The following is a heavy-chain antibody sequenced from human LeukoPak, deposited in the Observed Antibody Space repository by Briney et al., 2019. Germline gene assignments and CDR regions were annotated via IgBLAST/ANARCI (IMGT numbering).Heavy chain of an antibody. Sequence: ASVKVSCKASGYTFTSYFMHWVRQAPGQGLEWMGIINPSRGSANYAQKFQGRVTMTRDASTSTVYMELSSLRSEDTAVYYCARGDHVRIYAESAFDIWGQGTMVSVSS. V-gene: IGHV1-46*01. CDR3: ARGDHVRIYAESAFDI. D-gene: IGHD5/OR15-5a*01. CDR2: INPSRGSA. CDR1: GYTFTSYF. J-gene: IGHJ3*02.